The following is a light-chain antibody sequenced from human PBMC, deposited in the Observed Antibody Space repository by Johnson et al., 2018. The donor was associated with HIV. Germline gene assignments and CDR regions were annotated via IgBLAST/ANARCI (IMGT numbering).Light chain of an antibody. CDR2: DNN. CDR3: GAWDSSLSAYV. J-gene: IGLJ1*01. Sequence: QLVLTQPPSVSAAPGQKVTISCSASSSNIGNNYVSWYQQLPGTAPKLLIYDNNKRPSGIPDRFSGSTSGTSATLGITGLQTGDEAVYYCGAWDSSLSAYVFGSATKVTVL. V-gene: IGLV1-51*01. CDR1: SSNIGNNY.